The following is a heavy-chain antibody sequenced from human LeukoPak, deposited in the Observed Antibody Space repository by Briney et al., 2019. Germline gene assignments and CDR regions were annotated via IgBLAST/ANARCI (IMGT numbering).Heavy chain of an antibody. D-gene: IGHD4-23*01. CDR1: GGSISSGGYY. Sequence: SQTLSLTCTVSGGSISSGGYYWSWIRQHPGKGLEWIGYIYYSGSTYYNPSLKSRVTISVDTSKNQFSLKLSSVTAADTAVYYRARLLVTRASRPFDYWGQGTLVTVSS. CDR3: ARLLVTRASRPFDY. J-gene: IGHJ4*02. V-gene: IGHV4-31*03. CDR2: IYYSGST.